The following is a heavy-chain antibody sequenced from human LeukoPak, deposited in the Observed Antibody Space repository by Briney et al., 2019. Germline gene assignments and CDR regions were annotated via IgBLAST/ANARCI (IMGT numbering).Heavy chain of an antibody. D-gene: IGHD3-3*01. V-gene: IGHV1-69*05. CDR3: ARDRGITIFGVVPVGDNWFDP. CDR1: GGTFSSYA. J-gene: IGHJ5*02. Sequence: SVKVSCKASGGTFSSYAISWVRQAPGQGLEWMGGIIPIFGTANYAQKFQGRVTITTDESTSTAYMELSNLRSEDTAVYYCARDRGITIFGVVPVGDNWFDPWGQGTLVTVSS. CDR2: IIPIFGTA.